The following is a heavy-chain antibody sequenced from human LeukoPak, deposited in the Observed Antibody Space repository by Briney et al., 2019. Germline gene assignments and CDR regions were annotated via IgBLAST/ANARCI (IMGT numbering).Heavy chain of an antibody. J-gene: IGHJ5*02. Sequence: SETLSLTCAVCGGSFSGYYWSWIRQPPGKGLEWIGEINHSGSTNYNPSLKSRVTISVDTSKNQFSLKLSSVTAADTAVYYCARFRVVVTAMTFDPWGQGTLVTVSS. V-gene: IGHV4-34*01. CDR3: ARFRVVVTAMTFDP. CDR1: GGSFSGYY. CDR2: INHSGST. D-gene: IGHD2-21*02.